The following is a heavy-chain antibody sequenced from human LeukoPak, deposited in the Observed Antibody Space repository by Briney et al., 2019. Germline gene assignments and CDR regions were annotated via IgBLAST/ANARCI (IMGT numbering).Heavy chain of an antibody. D-gene: IGHD2-15*01. CDR2: IIPIFGTA. Sequence: ASVKVSCKASGGTFSSYAISWVRPAPGQGLEWVGGIIPIFGTANYAQKFQGRVTITADESTSTAYMELSSLRSEDTAVYYCASGPPYCSGGSCPDYWGQGTLVTVSS. CDR3: ASGPPYCSGGSCPDY. CDR1: GGTFSSYA. J-gene: IGHJ4*02. V-gene: IGHV1-69*01.